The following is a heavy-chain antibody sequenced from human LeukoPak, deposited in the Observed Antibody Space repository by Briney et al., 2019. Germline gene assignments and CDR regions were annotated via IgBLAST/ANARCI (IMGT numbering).Heavy chain of an antibody. CDR2: FSLDTDRI. D-gene: IGHD2-15*01. CDR3: GKDITPGGMDV. CDR1: GLTRDQYA. Sequence: PGGSLRLSCVASGLTRDQYAMHWVRQAPGKGLEWVSGFSLDTDRIDYADPVKGRFTISRDNAKNSLYLQMNSLRPEDTAVYYCGKDITPGGMDVWGQGTAVTVSS. J-gene: IGHJ6*02. V-gene: IGHV3-9*01.